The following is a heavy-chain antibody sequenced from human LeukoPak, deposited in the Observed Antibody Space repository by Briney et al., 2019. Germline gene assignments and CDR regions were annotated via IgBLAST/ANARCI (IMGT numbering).Heavy chain of an antibody. D-gene: IGHD6-19*01. CDR2: IIPIFGTA. J-gene: IGHJ4*02. Sequence: ASVKVSCKASGGTFSSYAISWVRQAPGQGLEWMGGIIPIFGTANYAQKFQGSVTITTDESTSTAYMELSSLRSEDTAVYYCARESHLYSSGWYYFDYWGQGTLVTVSS. CDR3: ARESHLYSSGWYYFDY. CDR1: GGTFSSYA. V-gene: IGHV1-69*05.